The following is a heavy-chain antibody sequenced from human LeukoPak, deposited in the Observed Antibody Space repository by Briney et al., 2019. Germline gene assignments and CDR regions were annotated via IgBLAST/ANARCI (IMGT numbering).Heavy chain of an antibody. CDR1: GFTFSSYW. V-gene: IGHV3-74*01. J-gene: IGHJ6*02. D-gene: IGHD3-10*01. CDR3: ARELITMVRGVDYYYGMDV. Sequence: GGSLRLSCAASGFTFSSYWMHWVRQAPGKGPVWVSRINSDRSSTSYADSVKGRFTISRDNAKNTLYLQMNSLRAEDTAVYYCARELITMVRGVDYYYGMDVWGQGTTVTVSS. CDR2: INSDRSST.